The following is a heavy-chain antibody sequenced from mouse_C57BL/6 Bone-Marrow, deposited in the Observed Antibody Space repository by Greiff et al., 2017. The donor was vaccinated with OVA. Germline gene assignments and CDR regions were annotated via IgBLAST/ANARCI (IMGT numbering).Heavy chain of an antibody. CDR1: GFTFSSYA. D-gene: IGHD2-5*01. V-gene: IGHV5-4*01. CDR2: ISDGGSYT. J-gene: IGHJ2*01. Sequence: EVKLVESGGGLVKPGGSLKLSCAASGFTFSSYAMSWVRQTPEKRLEWVATISDGGSYTYYPDNVKGRFTISRDNAKNNLYLQMSHLKSEDTAMYYCAREGGSNFRGQGTTLTVSS. CDR3: AREGGSNF.